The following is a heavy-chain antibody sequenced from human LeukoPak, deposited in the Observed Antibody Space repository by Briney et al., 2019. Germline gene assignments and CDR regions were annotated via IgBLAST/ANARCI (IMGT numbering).Heavy chain of an antibody. D-gene: IGHD1-26*01. J-gene: IGHJ4*02. CDR3: AKDANPSGGELVSSYFDY. V-gene: IGHV3-9*03. CDR1: GFTFDDYA. CDR2: ISWNSGSI. Sequence: GGSLRLSCAASGFTFDDYAMHWVRQAPGKGLEWVSGISWNSGSIGYADPVKGRFTISRDNAKNSLYLQMNSLRAEDMALYYCAKDANPSGGELVSSYFDYWGQGTLVTVSS.